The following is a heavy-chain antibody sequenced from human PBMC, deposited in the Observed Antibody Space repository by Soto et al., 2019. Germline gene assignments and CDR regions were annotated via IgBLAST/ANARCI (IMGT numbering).Heavy chain of an antibody. D-gene: IGHD2-15*01. V-gene: IGHV3-30-3*01. J-gene: IGHJ4*02. CDR2: ISYDGSNK. CDR1: GFTFSSYA. Sequence: HVQLVGSGGGVVQPGRSLRLSCAASGFTFSSYAMHWVRQAPGKGLEWVAVISYDGSNKYYADSVKGRLTISSDNSTNTLYLQQICLRAEDTAVYYCAGGGVVVVAPLLYWGQGTLVTVSS. CDR3: AGGGVVVVAPLLY.